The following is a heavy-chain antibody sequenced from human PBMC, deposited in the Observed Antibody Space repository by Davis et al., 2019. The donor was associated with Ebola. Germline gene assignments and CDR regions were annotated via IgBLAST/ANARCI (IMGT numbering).Heavy chain of an antibody. CDR3: AKDLMSSSSLIYYYGMDV. D-gene: IGHD6-6*01. CDR2: ITYRSGST. V-gene: IGHV3-23*01. Sequence: GESLKISCAASGFTFSDYAMSWFRQAPGKGLQWVSTITYRSGSTYYADSAKGRFTISRDNSKNTLYLQMNSLRAEDTAVYYCAKDLMSSSSLIYYYGMDVWGKGTTVTVSS. J-gene: IGHJ6*04. CDR1: GFTFSDYA.